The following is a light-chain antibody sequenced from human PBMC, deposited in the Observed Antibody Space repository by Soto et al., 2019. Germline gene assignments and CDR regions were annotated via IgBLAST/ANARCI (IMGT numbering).Light chain of an antibody. CDR2: YTS. Sequence: EILLTQSPATLSSSPGETATLSCGASQYVGTRLAWYQHKPGQAPRLLIYYTSNRATGIPARFSGSGSGTDFTLTINSLEPEDFAIYYCHQRQSWPRTFGQGTKVDIK. CDR3: HQRQSWPRT. J-gene: IGKJ1*01. V-gene: IGKV3-11*01. CDR1: QYVGTR.